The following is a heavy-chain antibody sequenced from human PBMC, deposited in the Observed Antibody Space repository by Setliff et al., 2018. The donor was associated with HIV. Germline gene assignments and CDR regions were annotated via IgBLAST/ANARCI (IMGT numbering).Heavy chain of an antibody. CDR1: GCNFNTDW. CDR2: IFPGDSDT. D-gene: IGHD4-17*01. Sequence: PGESLKISCQCSGCNFNTDWIVWVRQIPGKGLEWMGSIFPGDSDTRYSPSFEDQVTISVDKSISTAYLQWRSLKTSDPAFYYCASLRGDYVGQYYYYMDIWGNGNTVTVSS. CDR3: ASLRGDYVGQYYYYMDI. V-gene: IGHV5-51*01. J-gene: IGHJ6*03.